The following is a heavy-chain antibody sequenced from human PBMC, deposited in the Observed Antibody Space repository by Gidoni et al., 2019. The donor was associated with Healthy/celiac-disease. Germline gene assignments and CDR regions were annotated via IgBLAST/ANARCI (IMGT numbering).Heavy chain of an antibody. V-gene: IGHV4-39*07. CDR2: ISYSGST. CDR3: ARDRNSGSSPIDY. CDR1: RGSISSSSYY. D-gene: IGHD1-26*01. J-gene: IGHJ4*02. Sequence: QLQLQASGPGLVKPSATLSLSCTVSRGSISSSSYYWGWIRQPPGKGLEWIGSISYSGSTYYNPSLKSRVTISVDTSKNQFSLKLSSVTAADTAVYYCARDRNSGSSPIDYWGQGTLVTVSA.